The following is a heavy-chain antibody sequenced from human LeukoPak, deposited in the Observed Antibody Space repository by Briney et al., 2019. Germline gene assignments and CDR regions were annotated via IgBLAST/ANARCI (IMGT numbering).Heavy chain of an antibody. J-gene: IGHJ4*02. V-gene: IGHV6-1*01. CDR3: ARDQRDTAMVRCFDY. CDR2: TYHRSKWYN. Sequence: SQTLSLTCAISGDSVSSNSAAWNWIRQSPSRGLEWPGRTYHRSKWYNDYAVSVKSRITINPDTSKNQFSLQLNSVTPEDTAVYYCARDQRDTAMVRCFDYWGQGTLVTVSS. D-gene: IGHD5-18*01. CDR1: GDSVSSNSAA.